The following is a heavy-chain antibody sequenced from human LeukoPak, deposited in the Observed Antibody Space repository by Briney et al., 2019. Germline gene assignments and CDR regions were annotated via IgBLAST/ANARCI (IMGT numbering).Heavy chain of an antibody. Sequence: GGSLRLSCAASGFTFSGYWMHWVRQAPGKGLVWVSHINGDGSSTNYADSVKGRFTISRDNAKNTLYLQMNSLSTEDTAVYYCAKGGPYSYVPPDYWGQGTLVIVPS. J-gene: IGHJ4*02. V-gene: IGHV3-74*01. D-gene: IGHD5-18*01. CDR1: GFTFSGYW. CDR2: INGDGSST. CDR3: AKGGPYSYVPPDY.